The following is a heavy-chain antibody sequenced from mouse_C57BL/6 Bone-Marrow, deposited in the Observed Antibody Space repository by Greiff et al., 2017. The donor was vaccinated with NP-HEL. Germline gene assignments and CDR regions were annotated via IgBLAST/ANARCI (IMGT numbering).Heavy chain of an antibody. D-gene: IGHD2-1*01. CDR2: IDPSDSYT. Sequence: QVQLQQPGAELVKPGASVKLSCKASGYTFTSYWMQWVKQRPGQGLEWIGEIDPSDSYTNYNQKFKGKATLTVDTSSSTAYMQLSSLTSEDSAVYYCARAKIWVTFDYWGQGTTLTVSS. V-gene: IGHV1-50*01. J-gene: IGHJ2*01. CDR1: GYTFTSYW. CDR3: ARAKIWVTFDY.